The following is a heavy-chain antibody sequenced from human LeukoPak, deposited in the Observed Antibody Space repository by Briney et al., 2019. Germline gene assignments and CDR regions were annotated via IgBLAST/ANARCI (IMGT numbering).Heavy chain of an antibody. CDR1: GFTISSYS. J-gene: IGHJ6*02. D-gene: IGHD5-24*01. Sequence: PGGSLRLSCAASGFTISSYSMNWVRQAPGKGLEWVSSISSSSSYIYYADSVKGRFTISRDNAKNSLYLQMNSLRAEDTAVYYCARGLRERWLQLNYYGMDVWGQGATVTVSS. V-gene: IGHV3-21*01. CDR3: ARGLRERWLQLNYYGMDV. CDR2: ISSSSSYI.